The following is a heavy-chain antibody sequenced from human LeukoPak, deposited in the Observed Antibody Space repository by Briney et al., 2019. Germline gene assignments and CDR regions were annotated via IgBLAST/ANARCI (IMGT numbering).Heavy chain of an antibody. Sequence: SQTLSLTCTVSGGSISSGGYYWSWIRQHPGKGLEWIGYIYYSGSTYYNPSLKSRVTISVDTSKNRFSLKLSSVTAADTAVYYCARDRHPNSSGYFARYNWFDPWGQGTLVTVSS. CDR3: ARDRHPNSSGYFARYNWFDP. J-gene: IGHJ5*02. D-gene: IGHD3-22*01. CDR1: GGSISSGGYY. CDR2: IYYSGST. V-gene: IGHV4-31*03.